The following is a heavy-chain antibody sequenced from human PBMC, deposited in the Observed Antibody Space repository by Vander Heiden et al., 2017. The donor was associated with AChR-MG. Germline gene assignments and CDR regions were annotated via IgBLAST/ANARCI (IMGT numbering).Heavy chain of an antibody. CDR3: ARDGITMVRGVMADAFDI. Sequence: QVQLVESGGGVVQPGRSLRLSCAASGFTFRSYGMHWVRQAPGKGLEWVAVIWYDGSNKYYADSVKGRFTISRDNSKNTLYLQMNSLRAEDTAVYYCARDGITMVRGVMADAFDIWGQGTMVTVSS. CDR1: GFTFRSYG. J-gene: IGHJ3*02. V-gene: IGHV3-33*01. D-gene: IGHD3-10*01. CDR2: IWYDGSNK.